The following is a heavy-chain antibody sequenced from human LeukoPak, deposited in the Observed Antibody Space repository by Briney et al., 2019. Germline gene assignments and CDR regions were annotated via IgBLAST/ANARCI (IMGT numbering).Heavy chain of an antibody. CDR1: GFTFSSYT. CDR2: IGGSSNFV. V-gene: IGHV3-21*01. Sequence: GGSLRLSCAASGFTFSSYTMNWVRQAPGKGLEWVSSIGGSSNFVFYADSVKGRFTISRDNAKNSLYLQMNSLRVEDTAMYYCARVQGERRDYWGQGTLVTVSS. D-gene: IGHD3-16*01. CDR3: ARVQGERRDY. J-gene: IGHJ4*02.